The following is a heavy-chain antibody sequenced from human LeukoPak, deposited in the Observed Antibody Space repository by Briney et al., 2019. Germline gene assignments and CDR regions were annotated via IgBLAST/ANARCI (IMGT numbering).Heavy chain of an antibody. CDR2: INHRGRT. Sequence: SETLSLTCAVYGGSFSGYYWSWIRQPPGKGLEWIGEINHRGRTNYNPSLKSRVTMSIDTSNNQFSLKLNSVTAADTAVYYCAREPRSPGGRGRPFDFWGQGTLVTVSS. D-gene: IGHD2-15*01. CDR3: AREPRSPGGRGRPFDF. V-gene: IGHV4-34*01. CDR1: GGSFSGYY. J-gene: IGHJ4*02.